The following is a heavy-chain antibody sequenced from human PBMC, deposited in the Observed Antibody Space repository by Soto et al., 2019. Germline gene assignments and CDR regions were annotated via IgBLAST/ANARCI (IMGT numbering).Heavy chain of an antibody. CDR2: TYSGGST. CDR3: ARDRLTVGVREYYGMGV. CDR1: GFTVSSTY. V-gene: IGHV3-53*01. D-gene: IGHD2-8*01. J-gene: IGHJ6*02. Sequence: EVQLVESGGGLIQPGGSLRLSCAASGFTVSSTYMSWVRQAPRKGLEWVSITYSGGSTHYADSVKGRFTISRYNSKNTLYREMNSLRAEDTAVNYCARDRLTVGVREYYGMGVWGQGTTVAVSS.